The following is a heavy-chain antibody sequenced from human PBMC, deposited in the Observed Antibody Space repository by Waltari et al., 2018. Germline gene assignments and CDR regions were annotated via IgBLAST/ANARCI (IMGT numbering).Heavy chain of an antibody. D-gene: IGHD6-13*01. CDR3: ARDSSSWYGNWFDP. CDR2: IYSGGST. CDR1: GFTVSSNY. J-gene: IGHJ5*02. Sequence: EVQLVESGGGLVQPGGSLRLSCAASGFTVSSNYMSWVRQAPGKGLEWGSVIYSGGSTYYADSVKGRFTISRDNAKNTLYLQMNSLRAEDTAVYYCARDSSSWYGNWFDPWGQGTLVTVSS. V-gene: IGHV3-66*02.